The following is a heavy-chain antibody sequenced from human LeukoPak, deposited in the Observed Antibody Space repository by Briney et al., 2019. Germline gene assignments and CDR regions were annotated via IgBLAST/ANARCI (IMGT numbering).Heavy chain of an antibody. Sequence: PGGSLRLSCAASGFTFSSYSMNWVRQAPGKGLEWVSSISSSSSYIYYADSVKGRFTISRDNAKNSLYLQMNSLRAEDTAVYYCARDREAAGIAETYFDYWGQGTLVTVSS. V-gene: IGHV3-21*01. J-gene: IGHJ4*02. CDR1: GFTFSSYS. CDR2: ISSSSSYI. D-gene: IGHD6-13*01. CDR3: ARDREAAGIAETYFDY.